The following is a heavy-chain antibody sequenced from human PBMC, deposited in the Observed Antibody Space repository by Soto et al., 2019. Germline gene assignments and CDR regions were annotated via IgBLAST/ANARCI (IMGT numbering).Heavy chain of an antibody. Sequence: QVQLQESGPGLVKPSGTLSLTCAVSGGSVSSSNWWSWVRQSPVKGLEWMGEIYHSGSAHYNPSLKSRSTISLDKSKNQFSLRLTSVTAADTAVYYCARVPGEVVSADDAFDIWGPGTRVIVSS. CDR3: ARVPGEVVSADDAFDI. CDR1: GGSVSSSNW. V-gene: IGHV4-4*02. J-gene: IGHJ3*02. CDR2: IYHSGSA. D-gene: IGHD2-21*02.